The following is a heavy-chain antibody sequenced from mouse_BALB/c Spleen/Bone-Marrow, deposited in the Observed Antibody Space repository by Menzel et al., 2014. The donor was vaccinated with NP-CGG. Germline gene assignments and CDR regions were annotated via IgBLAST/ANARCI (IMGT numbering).Heavy chain of an antibody. D-gene: IGHD1-2*01. CDR3: ARARGVTTATPYYFDY. V-gene: IGHV5-6-5*01. CDR1: GFSFSSYA. J-gene: IGHJ2*01. CDR2: ISGGGNS. Sequence: EVKVVDSVGGLVKPGGSLKLSCAASGFSFSSYAVSWVRQTPEKRLEWVASISGGGNSYHSDNMKGRFTISRDNARNILYLQMSSLRSEDTAMYYCARARGVTTATPYYFDYWGQGTALTVSS.